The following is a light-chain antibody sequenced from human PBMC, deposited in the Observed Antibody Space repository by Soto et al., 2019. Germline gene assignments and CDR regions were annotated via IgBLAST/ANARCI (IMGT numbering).Light chain of an antibody. V-gene: IGLV1-44*01. J-gene: IGLJ2*01. CDR1: SSNIGSNT. CDR2: SNN. Sequence: QSVMTQPPSASGTHGQRVTISCSGSSSNIGSNTVNWYQQLPGTAPKLLIYSNNRRPSGVPDRFSGSKSGTSASLAISGLQSEDEADYYCAAWDDSLNGPVFGGGTKLTVL. CDR3: AAWDDSLNGPV.